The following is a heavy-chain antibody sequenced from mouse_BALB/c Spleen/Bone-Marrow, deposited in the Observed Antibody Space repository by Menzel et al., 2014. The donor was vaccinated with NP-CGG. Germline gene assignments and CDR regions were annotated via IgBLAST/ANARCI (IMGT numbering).Heavy chain of an antibody. V-gene: IGHV5-6-3*01. Sequence: EVHLVESGGGLVQPGGSLNLSCVASGFTFSSYGMSWVRQTPDKRLELVATINNNGGSTYYPDSVKGQFTISRDNAKNTLYLQMSSLKSEDTAMYYCARVYGWYFDVWGAGTTVTVSS. CDR3: ARVYGWYFDV. CDR2: INNNGGST. CDR1: GFTFSSYG. J-gene: IGHJ1*01. D-gene: IGHD1-1*01.